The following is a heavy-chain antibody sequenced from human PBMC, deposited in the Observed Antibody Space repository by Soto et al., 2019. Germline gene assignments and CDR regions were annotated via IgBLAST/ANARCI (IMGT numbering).Heavy chain of an antibody. Sequence: GGSLRLSCAASGFTFSSYGMHWVRQAPGKGLEWVAVISYDGSNKYYADSVKGRFTISRDNSKNTLYLQMNSLRAEDPAVYYCAKDAMGAGAYYYYGMDVWGTGTTVTVSS. V-gene: IGHV3-30*18. CDR1: GFTFSSYG. J-gene: IGHJ6*04. CDR3: AKDAMGAGAYYYYGMDV. CDR2: ISYDGSNK. D-gene: IGHD3-16*01.